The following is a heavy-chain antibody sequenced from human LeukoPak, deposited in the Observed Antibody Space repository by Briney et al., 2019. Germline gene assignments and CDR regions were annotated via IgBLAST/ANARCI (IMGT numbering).Heavy chain of an antibody. V-gene: IGHV4-39*01. D-gene: IGHD1-26*01. J-gene: IGHJ4*02. CDR2: IDYSGST. CDR1: GGSISSSSYY. Sequence: PSETLSLTCTVSGGSISSSSYYWGWIRQPPGKGLEWIGSIDYSGSTYYNLSLKSRVTISVDTSKNQFYLKLSSVTAADTAVYYCARTVRGATTPTLFDYWGQGTLVTVSS. CDR3: ARTVRGATTPTLFDY.